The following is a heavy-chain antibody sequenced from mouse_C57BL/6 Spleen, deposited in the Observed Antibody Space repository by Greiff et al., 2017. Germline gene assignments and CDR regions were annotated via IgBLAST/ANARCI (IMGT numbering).Heavy chain of an antibody. CDR1: GYTFTSYW. CDR2: IDPSDSYT. D-gene: IGHD1-1*01. Sequence: QVQLQQPGAELVKPGASVKLSCKASGYTFTSYWMQWVKQRPGQGLEWIGEIDPSDSYTNYNQKFKGKATLTVDTSSSTAYMQLSSLTSEDSAVYYCAGRTTVVARNFDYWGQGTTLTVSS. CDR3: AGRTTVVARNFDY. J-gene: IGHJ2*01. V-gene: IGHV1-50*01.